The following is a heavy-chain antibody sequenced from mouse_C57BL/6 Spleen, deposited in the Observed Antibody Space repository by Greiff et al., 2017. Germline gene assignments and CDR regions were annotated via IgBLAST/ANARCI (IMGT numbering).Heavy chain of an antibody. D-gene: IGHD2-2*01. CDR1: GFSLTSYG. CDR2: IWSGGST. J-gene: IGHJ3*01. CDR3: ARNPSTMVTGAFAY. Sequence: QVQLKQSGPGLVQPSQSLSITCTVSGFSLTSYGVHWVRQSPGKGLEWLGVIWSGGSTDYNAAFISRLSISKDNSKSQVFFKMNSLQADDTAIYYCARNPSTMVTGAFAYWGQGTLVTVSA. V-gene: IGHV2-2*01.